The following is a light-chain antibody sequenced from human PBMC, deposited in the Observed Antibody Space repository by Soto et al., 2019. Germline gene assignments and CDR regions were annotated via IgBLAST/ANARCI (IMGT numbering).Light chain of an antibody. V-gene: IGLV2-14*03. CDR2: DVS. CDR1: SSDAGGYNY. Sequence: QSALTQPASVSGSPGQSVTVSCTATSSDAGGYNYVSWYQHHPGKAPKLMIYDVSNRPSGVTNRFSGSKSGNAASLTISGLRAEDEADYCWSSYTSSGTLVFGTGTELTVL. J-gene: IGLJ1*01. CDR3: SSYTSSGTLV.